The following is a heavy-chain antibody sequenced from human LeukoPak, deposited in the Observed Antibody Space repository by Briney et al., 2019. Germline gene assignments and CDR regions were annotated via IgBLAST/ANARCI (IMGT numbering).Heavy chain of an antibody. V-gene: IGHV4-39*07. J-gene: IGHJ4*02. D-gene: IGHD6-13*01. CDR2: IYYSGST. CDR3: ARDRHRAAAGMLNDY. Sequence: SETLSLTCTVSGGSISSSSYYWGWIRQPPGKGLEWIGSIYYSGSTYYNPSLKSRVTISVDTSKNQFSLKLSSVTAADTAVYYCARDRHRAAAGMLNDYWGQGTLVTVSS. CDR1: GGSISSSSYY.